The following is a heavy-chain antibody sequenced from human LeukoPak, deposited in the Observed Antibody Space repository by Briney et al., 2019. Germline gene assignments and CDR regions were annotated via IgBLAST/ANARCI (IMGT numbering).Heavy chain of an antibody. CDR3: ARVPYSSSWYQRSRGWWDAFDI. CDR2: ISGGSTTI. Sequence: GGSLRLSCAASGFSFSDYYMTWFRQAPGKGLEWVSYISGGSTTINYADSVKGRFTISRDNSKNTLYLQMNSLRAEDTAVYYCARVPYSSSWYQRSRGWWDAFDIWGQGTMVTVSS. V-gene: IGHV3-11*04. J-gene: IGHJ3*02. D-gene: IGHD6-13*01. CDR1: GFSFSDYY.